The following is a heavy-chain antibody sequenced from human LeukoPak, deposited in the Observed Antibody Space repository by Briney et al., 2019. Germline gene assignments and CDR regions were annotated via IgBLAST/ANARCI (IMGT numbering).Heavy chain of an antibody. CDR2: ISGIGANT. Sequence: GGSLRLSCEASGFTFSSYAMSWVRQAPGKGLEWVSGISGIGANTYYADSVRGRFTISRDNSKNTLYLQMNSLRAEDTAVYYCAKVPVGGIAARPNWFDPWGQGTLVTVSS. V-gene: IGHV3-23*01. J-gene: IGHJ5*02. CDR3: AKVPVGGIAARPNWFDP. D-gene: IGHD6-6*01. CDR1: GFTFSSYA.